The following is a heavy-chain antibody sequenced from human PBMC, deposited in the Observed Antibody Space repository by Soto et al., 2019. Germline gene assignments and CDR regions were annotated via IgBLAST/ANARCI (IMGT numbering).Heavy chain of an antibody. CDR3: TRTFEGSDYFCPDFDY. Sequence: EVQLVESGGDLVQPGGSLKLSCAASGFTFSGSAMHWVRQASGKGLEWVGHIRRRAKNYATVYAASVKGRFINSRDDSKNTAYLQMNGLKTDDTVVYYCTRTFEGSDYFCPDFDYWGQGTLVTVSS. J-gene: IGHJ4*02. CDR2: IRRRAKNYAT. CDR1: GFTFSGSA. D-gene: IGHD3-10*01. V-gene: IGHV3-73*02.